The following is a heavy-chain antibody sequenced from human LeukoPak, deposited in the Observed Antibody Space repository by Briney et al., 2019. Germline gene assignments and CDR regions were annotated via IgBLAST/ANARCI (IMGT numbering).Heavy chain of an antibody. CDR1: GYTFTGYY. CDR2: INPNSGGT. J-gene: IGHJ5*02. D-gene: IGHD5-18*01. Sequence: ASVNVSCKASGYTFTGYYMHWVRQAPGQGLEWMGWINPNSGGTNYAQKFQGRVTMTRDTSVSTAYMEPNRLRSDDTGVYYCARDTTMITYWFDPWGQGTLVTVSS. CDR3: ARDTTMITYWFDP. V-gene: IGHV1-2*02.